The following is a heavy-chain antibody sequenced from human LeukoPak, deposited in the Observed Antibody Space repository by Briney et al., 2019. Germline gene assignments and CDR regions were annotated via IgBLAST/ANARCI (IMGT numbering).Heavy chain of an antibody. V-gene: IGHV4-34*01. Sequence: SETLSLTCAVCGGSITGYYWSWIRQTPGRGLEWVGEIHYTGATSYNPSLKSRATISTDTSKNQFSLRLSSVTAADTAVYYCARGNILTGYCFDFWGQGALVTVSS. D-gene: IGHD3-9*01. CDR2: IHYTGAT. CDR1: GGSITGYY. CDR3: ARGNILTGYCFDF. J-gene: IGHJ4*02.